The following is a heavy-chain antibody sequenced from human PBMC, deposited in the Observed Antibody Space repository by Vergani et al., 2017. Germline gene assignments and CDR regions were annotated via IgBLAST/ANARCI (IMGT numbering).Heavy chain of an antibody. D-gene: IGHD1-26*01. Sequence: EVQLLESGGDVVQPGGSLRLSCTASGFIFSTYAMSWVRQAPGKGLEWVSGISGSGGSTYYADSVKGRFTISRDNSKNTLYLQMNSLRAEDTAVYYGAKVPRVGATLYWGQGTLVTVSS. J-gene: IGHJ4*02. CDR1: GFIFSTYA. V-gene: IGHV3-23*01. CDR2: ISGSGGST. CDR3: AKVPRVGATLY.